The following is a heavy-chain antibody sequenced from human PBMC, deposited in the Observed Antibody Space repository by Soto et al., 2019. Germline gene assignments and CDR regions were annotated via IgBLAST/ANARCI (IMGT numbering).Heavy chain of an antibody. CDR3: VRDGLDYYDTERLYFDN. Sequence: EVQLVESGGGPARPGGSLKLSCAASGFNFITYSLIWVRQAPGKGLEWVASIRSSAVYIDYADSVKGRFTISRDNANNSLYLQMNSLRAEDTATYYCVRDGLDYYDTERLYFDNWGQGTLVTVSS. D-gene: IGHD3-22*01. J-gene: IGHJ4*02. V-gene: IGHV3-21*01. CDR1: GFNFITYS. CDR2: IRSSAVYI.